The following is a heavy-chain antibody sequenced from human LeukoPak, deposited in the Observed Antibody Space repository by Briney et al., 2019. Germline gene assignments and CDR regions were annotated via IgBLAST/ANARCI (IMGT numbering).Heavy chain of an antibody. V-gene: IGHV4-4*02. CDR2: IYHSGST. J-gene: IGHJ4*02. CDR3: ARGRTVAR. CDR1: GGSISSDNW. Sequence: SGTLSLTCAVSGGSISSDNWWTWVRQPPGKELEWIGEIYHSGSTNYNPSLKSRVTISVDTSKNQFSLKLSSVTAADTAVYYCARGRTVARWGQGTLVTVSS. D-gene: IGHD4-23*01.